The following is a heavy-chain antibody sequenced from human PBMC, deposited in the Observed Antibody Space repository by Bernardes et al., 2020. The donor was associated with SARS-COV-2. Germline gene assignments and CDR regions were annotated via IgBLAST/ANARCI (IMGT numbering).Heavy chain of an antibody. CDR1: GYTFTGYY. V-gene: IGHV1-2*02. J-gene: IGHJ4*02. CDR2: INPNSGGT. D-gene: IGHD1-26*01. CDR3: ALQTWELREYYFDY. Sequence: ASVKVSCKASGYTFTGYYMHWVRQAPGQGLEWMGWINPNSGGTNYAQKFQGRVTMTRDTSISTAYMELSRLRSDDTAVYYCALQTWELREYYFDYWGQGTLVTVSS.